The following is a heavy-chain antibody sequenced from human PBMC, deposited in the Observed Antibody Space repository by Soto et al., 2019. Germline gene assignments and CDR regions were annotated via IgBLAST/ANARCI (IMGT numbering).Heavy chain of an antibody. CDR2: INRSGST. Sequence: SETLSLTCAVYGGSFSGYYRTWIRQPPGKGLEWIGEINRSGSTNYKPSLRGRAAISVDTSKNQVSLKVNSVTAADTAVYYCARGRTLITGTSLDYWGQGTLVTVSS. CDR3: ARGRTLITGTSLDY. J-gene: IGHJ4*02. D-gene: IGHD1-20*01. CDR1: GGSFSGYY. V-gene: IGHV4-34*01.